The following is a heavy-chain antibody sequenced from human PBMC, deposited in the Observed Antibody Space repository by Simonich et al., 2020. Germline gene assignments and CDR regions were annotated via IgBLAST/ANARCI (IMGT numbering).Heavy chain of an antibody. D-gene: IGHD6-6*01. CDR2: IYYSGST. J-gene: IGHJ4*02. Sequence: QLQLQESGPGLVKPSETLSLTCTVSGGSISSSSYYWGWNPQPPGKGLEGIGSIYYSGSTYYNPSLKRRVTISVDTSKNQFSLKLSSVTAADTAVYYCARWAYSSSYFDYWGQGTLVTVSS. CDR3: ARWAYSSSYFDY. CDR1: GGSISSSSYY. V-gene: IGHV4-39*01.